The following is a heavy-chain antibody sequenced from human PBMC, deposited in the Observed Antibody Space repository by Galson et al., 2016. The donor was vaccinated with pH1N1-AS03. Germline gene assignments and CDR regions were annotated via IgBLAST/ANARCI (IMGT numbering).Heavy chain of an antibody. V-gene: IGHV4-4*07. J-gene: IGHJ6*02. CDR3: ARDFGSGHYMNYYNYGMDI. CDR1: GVSITTYY. CDR2: IYASGNT. D-gene: IGHD3-10*01. Sequence: SETLSLTCTVSGVSITTYYWSWIRHPAGKGLEWVGRIYASGNTNYNPSLKSRVTMSVDTSKNQFSLTLNSVTAADTAVHFCARDFGSGHYMNYYNYGMDIWGQGTTVTVSS.